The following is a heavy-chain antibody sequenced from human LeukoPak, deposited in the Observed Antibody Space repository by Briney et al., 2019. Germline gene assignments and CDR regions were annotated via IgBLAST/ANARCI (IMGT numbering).Heavy chain of an antibody. CDR2: INHSGST. V-gene: IGHV4-34*01. D-gene: IGHD3-16*02. CDR3: ARVQLAYDYVWGSYRYLGYFDY. CDR1: GGSFSGYY. J-gene: IGHJ4*02. Sequence: PSETLSLTCAVYGGSFSGYYWSWIRQPPGKGLEWIGEINHSGSTNYNPSHKSRITISVDTSKNQFSLKLSSVTAADTAVYYCARVQLAYDYVWGSYRYLGYFDYWGQGTLVTVSS.